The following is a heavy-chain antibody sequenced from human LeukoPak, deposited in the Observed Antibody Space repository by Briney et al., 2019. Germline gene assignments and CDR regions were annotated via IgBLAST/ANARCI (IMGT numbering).Heavy chain of an antibody. CDR1: GGSISSYY. CDR2: VYTSGST. D-gene: IGHD5-18*01. J-gene: IGHJ4*02. CDR3: ARDTKGTAMVAGPFDY. V-gene: IGHV4-4*07. Sequence: SETLSLTCTVSGGSISSYYWSWIRQPAGKGLEWIGRVYTSGSTNYNPSLKSRVTMSVDTSKNQFSLKLSSVTAADTAVYYCARDTKGTAMVAGPFDYWGQGTLVTVSS.